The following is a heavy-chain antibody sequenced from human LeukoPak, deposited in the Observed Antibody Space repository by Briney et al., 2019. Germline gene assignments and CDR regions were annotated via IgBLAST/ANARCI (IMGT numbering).Heavy chain of an antibody. CDR2: ISQDGSET. CDR3: AKESVQAAPLYGVDG. Sequence: GGSLRLSCAASGFTFNSFFLNWVRLTPGRELEWLACISQDGSETFYMDSVRGRFTISRDNTKNSLYLQMNSPRVEDTALYYCAKESVQAAPLYGVDGWGQGTQVTVSS. CDR1: GFTFNSFF. J-gene: IGHJ4*02. V-gene: IGHV3-7*03. D-gene: IGHD2-2*01.